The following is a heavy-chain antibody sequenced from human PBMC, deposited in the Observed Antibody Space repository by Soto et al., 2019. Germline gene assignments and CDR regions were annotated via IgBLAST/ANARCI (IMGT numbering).Heavy chain of an antibody. CDR3: ARHRDAHMDV. J-gene: IGHJ6*02. CDR2: INSDGSST. Sequence: QPGGSLRLSCAASRFTFSNYWMHWVRQAPGKGLVWVSRINSDGSSTNYADSVKGRFTISRDSAKNTLYLQMNSLRAEDTAVYYCARHRDAHMDVWGQGTTVTVSS. CDR1: RFTFSNYW. V-gene: IGHV3-74*01.